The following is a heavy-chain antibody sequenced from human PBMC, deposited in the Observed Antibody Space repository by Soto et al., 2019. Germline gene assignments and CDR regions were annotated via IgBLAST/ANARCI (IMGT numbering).Heavy chain of an antibody. J-gene: IGHJ3*02. CDR1: GYTFNAFY. CDR3: ARPGIAAAGSGFRNPSDI. V-gene: IGHV1-69*13. CDR2: INPIFGTA. Sequence: SVKVSCKAFGYTFNAFYMHWVRQAPGQGLEWMGVINPIFGTASYAQKFQGRVTITADESTSTAYMELSSLRSEDTAVYYCARPGIAAAGSGFRNPSDIWGQGTMVTVSS. D-gene: IGHD6-13*01.